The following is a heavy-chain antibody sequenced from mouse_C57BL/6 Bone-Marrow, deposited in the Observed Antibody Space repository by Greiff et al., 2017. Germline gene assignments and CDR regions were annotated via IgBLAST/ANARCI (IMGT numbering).Heavy chain of an antibody. Sequence: QVQLKQSGAELVRPGASVKLSCKASGYTFTDYYINWVKQRPGQGLEWIARIYPGSGNTYYNEKFKGKATLTAEKSSSTAYMQLSSLTSEDSAVYFCARWEDYYGSTRYFDVWGTGTTVTVSS. J-gene: IGHJ1*03. CDR1: GYTFTDYY. CDR3: ARWEDYYGSTRYFDV. CDR2: IYPGSGNT. D-gene: IGHD1-1*01. V-gene: IGHV1-76*01.